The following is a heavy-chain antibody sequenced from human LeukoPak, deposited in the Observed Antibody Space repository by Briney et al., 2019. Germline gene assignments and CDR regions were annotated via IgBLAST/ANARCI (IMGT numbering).Heavy chain of an antibody. Sequence: ASVKVSCKASGYTFTGYYLHWVRQAPGQGLEWMGRINPNSGGTNYAQKFQGRVTMTEDTSTDTAYMELSSLRSEDTAVYYCATDEAANYDYVWGSYRYNFNYWGQGTLVTVSS. CDR3: ATDEAANYDYVWGSYRYNFNY. CDR2: INPNSGGT. D-gene: IGHD3-16*02. CDR1: GYTFTGYY. V-gene: IGHV1-2*06. J-gene: IGHJ4*02.